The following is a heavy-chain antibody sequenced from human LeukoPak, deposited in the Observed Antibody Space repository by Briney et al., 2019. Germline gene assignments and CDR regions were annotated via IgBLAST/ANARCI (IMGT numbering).Heavy chain of an antibody. CDR2: IKQDGREK. V-gene: IGHV3-7*01. CDR1: GFTSSSYW. J-gene: IGHJ3*02. D-gene: IGHD2-15*01. Sequence: GGSLRLSCAASGFTSSSYWMSWVRQAPGKGLEWVANIKQDGREKSYVDSVKGRFTISRDNAKNSLYLQMNSLRAEDTAVYYCATSQSTSGQYGNAFVIWGQGTMVTVSS. CDR3: ATSQSTSGQYGNAFVI.